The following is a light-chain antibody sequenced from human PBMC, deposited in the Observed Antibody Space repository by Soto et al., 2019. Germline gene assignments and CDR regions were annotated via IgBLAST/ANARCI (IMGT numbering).Light chain of an antibody. CDR1: QSVRNN. V-gene: IGKV3-15*01. Sequence: EIMMTQSPATLSVSPGERATLSCRASQSVRNNFAWYQQKPGQAPSLLIYYASTRATGIPARFSGSGSGTEFTLTISSLQSEDFALYYCQQYNNWPPITFGQGTRLEIK. CDR3: QQYNNWPPIT. J-gene: IGKJ5*01. CDR2: YAS.